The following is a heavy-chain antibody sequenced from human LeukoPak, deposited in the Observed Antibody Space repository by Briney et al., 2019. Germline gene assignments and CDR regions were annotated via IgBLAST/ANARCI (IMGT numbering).Heavy chain of an antibody. J-gene: IGHJ4*02. D-gene: IGHD3-3*01. CDR3: ARSPFGAYFDY. CDR1: GFTFSSYW. Sequence: GGSLRLSCAASGFTFSSYWISWVRQAPGKGLEWVANIKQDGSEKYYVDSVKGRFTISRDDAKNSLYLQMNSLRAEDTAVYYCARSPFGAYFDYWGQGNLVTVSS. CDR2: IKQDGSEK. V-gene: IGHV3-7*01.